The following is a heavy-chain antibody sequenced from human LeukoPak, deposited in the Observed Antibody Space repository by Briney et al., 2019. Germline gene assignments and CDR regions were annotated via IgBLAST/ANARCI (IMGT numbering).Heavy chain of an antibody. Sequence: GVLRLSCAASGFTFDDYGMSWVRQAPGKGLEWVSGINWNGGSTGYADSVKGRFTISRDNAKNSLYLQMNSLRAEDTALYYCAGYLLYDSSGYYYELGKGFAYWGQGTLVTVSS. D-gene: IGHD3-22*01. CDR2: INWNGGST. CDR1: GFTFDDYG. J-gene: IGHJ4*02. V-gene: IGHV3-20*04. CDR3: AGYLLYDSSGYYYELGKGFAY.